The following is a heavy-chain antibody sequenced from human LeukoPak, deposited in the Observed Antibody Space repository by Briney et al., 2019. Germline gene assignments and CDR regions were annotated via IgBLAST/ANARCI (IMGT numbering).Heavy chain of an antibody. CDR2: INDSGGSK. Sequence: HTGGSLRLPCAASGFTFSSYAMSWVRQAPGKGLEWVSGINDSGGSKSHADSVKGRFTISRDNSRNTLYLQMNSLRVEDTAVYYCAKGGNSGNYWGQGTLVTVSS. D-gene: IGHD4-23*01. J-gene: IGHJ4*02. CDR1: GFTFSSYA. CDR3: AKGGNSGNY. V-gene: IGHV3-23*01.